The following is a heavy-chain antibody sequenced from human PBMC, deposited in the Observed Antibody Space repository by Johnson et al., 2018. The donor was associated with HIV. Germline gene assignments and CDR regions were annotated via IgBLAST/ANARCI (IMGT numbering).Heavy chain of an antibody. CDR3: AKCIWGSSLIDAFDI. D-gene: IGHD6-13*01. CDR1: GFTFSSYG. CDR2: MWYDGSKK. Sequence: QVQLVESGGGVVQPGRSLRLSCAASGFTFSSYGMHWVRQAPGKGLEWVAGMWYDGSKKDYADSVKGRFTISSDNSKTTRHLQMNSRMAEDTAVYYCAKCIWGSSLIDAFDIWGQGTMVTVSS. V-gene: IGHV3-33*06. J-gene: IGHJ3*02.